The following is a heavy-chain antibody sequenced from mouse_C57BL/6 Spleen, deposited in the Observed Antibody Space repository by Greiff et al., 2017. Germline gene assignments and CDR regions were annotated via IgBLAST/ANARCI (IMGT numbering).Heavy chain of an antibody. CDR3: ARLGMDY. J-gene: IGHJ4*01. V-gene: IGHV1-80*01. Sequence: VQLQESGAELVKPGASVKISCKASGYAFSSYWMNWVKQRPGKGLEWIGQIYPGYGDTNYNGKLKGKHTLTADKSSSTAYMKLSSLTSEDSAVYFCARLGMDYWGQGTSVTVSS. CDR1: GYAFSSYW. CDR2: IYPGYGDT.